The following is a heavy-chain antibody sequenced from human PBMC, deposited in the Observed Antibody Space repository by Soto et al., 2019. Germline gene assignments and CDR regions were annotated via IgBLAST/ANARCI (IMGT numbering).Heavy chain of an antibody. CDR3: ARDHGRWLQPARDAFDI. Sequence: QVQLVQSGAEVKKPGSSVKVSCKASGGTFSSYAISWVRQAPGQGLEWMGGIIPIFGTANYAQKFQGRVTITADESTSTAYMELSSLRSEDTAVYYCARDHGRWLQPARDAFDIWGQGTMVTVSS. CDR1: GGTFSSYA. CDR2: IIPIFGTA. J-gene: IGHJ3*02. V-gene: IGHV1-69*12. D-gene: IGHD5-12*01.